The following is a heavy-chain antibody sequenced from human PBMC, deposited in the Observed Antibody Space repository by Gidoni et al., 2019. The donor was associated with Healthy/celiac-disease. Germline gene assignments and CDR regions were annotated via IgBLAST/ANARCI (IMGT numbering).Heavy chain of an antibody. Sequence: QVQLQESGPGLVKPSETLSLTCTVSGGSISSYYWSWIRQPPGKGLEWIGYIYYSGSTNYNPSLKSRVTISVDTSKNQFSLKLSSVTAADTAVYYCARGGRYGDYDYWGQGTLVTVSS. CDR2: IYYSGST. V-gene: IGHV4-59*01. D-gene: IGHD4-17*01. J-gene: IGHJ4*02. CDR3: ARGGRYGDYDY. CDR1: GGSISSYY.